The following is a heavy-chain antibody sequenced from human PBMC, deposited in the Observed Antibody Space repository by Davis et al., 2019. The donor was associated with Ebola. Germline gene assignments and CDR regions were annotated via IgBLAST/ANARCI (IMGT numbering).Heavy chain of an antibody. CDR3: ARIVGATDY. CDR2: ISGSGGST. Sequence: GESLKISCAASGFTFSNYAMSWVRQAPGKGLEWVSAISGSGGSTYYADSVKGRFTISRDNSKNTLYLQMNSLRAEDTAVYYWARIVGATDYWGQGTLVTVSS. J-gene: IGHJ4*02. CDR1: GFTFSNYA. D-gene: IGHD1-26*01. V-gene: IGHV3-23*01.